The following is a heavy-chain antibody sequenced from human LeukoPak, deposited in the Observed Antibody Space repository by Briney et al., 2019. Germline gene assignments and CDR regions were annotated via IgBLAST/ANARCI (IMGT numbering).Heavy chain of an antibody. V-gene: IGHV3-21*01. CDR3: ARGGGYSYGSFDY. Sequence: GGSLRLSCAASGFTFSSYSMNWVRQAPGKGLEWVSSISSRSTYIYHADSVKGRFTISRDNAKNSLFLQMNSLRAEDTAVYHCARGGGYSYGSFDYWGQGTLVTVSS. CDR2: ISSRSTYI. CDR1: GFTFSSYS. J-gene: IGHJ4*02. D-gene: IGHD5-18*01.